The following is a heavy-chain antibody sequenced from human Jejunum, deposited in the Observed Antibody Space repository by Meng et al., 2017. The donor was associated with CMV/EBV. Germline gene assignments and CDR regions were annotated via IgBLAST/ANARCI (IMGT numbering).Heavy chain of an antibody. J-gene: IGHJ6*02. CDR2: IHSSGDEK. Sequence: SGFAFTYYGLHWVRQAPGKGLEWVTFIHSSGDEKYYADSVKGRFTISRDDSTNTVYLQMNSLRVEDSAVYYCARAGGIYDSPDVWGQGTTVTVSS. V-gene: IGHV3-30*02. CDR1: GFAFTYYG. CDR3: ARAGGIYDSPDV. D-gene: IGHD3-3*01.